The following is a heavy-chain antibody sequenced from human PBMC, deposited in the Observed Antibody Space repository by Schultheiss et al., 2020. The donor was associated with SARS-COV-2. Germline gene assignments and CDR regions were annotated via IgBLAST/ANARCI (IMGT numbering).Heavy chain of an antibody. J-gene: IGHJ4*02. D-gene: IGHD6-19*01. CDR1: GFTFDDYA. CDR3: AKAVAVAGPSDY. V-gene: IGHV3-9*01. Sequence: GGSLRLSCAASGFTFDDYAMHWVRQAPGKGLEWVSGISWNSGSIGYADSVKGRFTISRDNAKNSLYLQMNSLRAEDTAVYYCAKAVAVAGPSDYWGQGTLVTVSS. CDR2: ISWNSGSI.